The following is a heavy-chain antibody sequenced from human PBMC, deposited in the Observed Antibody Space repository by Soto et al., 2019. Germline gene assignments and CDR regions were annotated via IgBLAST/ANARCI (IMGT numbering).Heavy chain of an antibody. CDR1: GGTFSTYS. V-gene: IGHV1-69*02. CDR3: TIGSWSGEVFDI. J-gene: IGHJ3*02. Sequence: QVQLVQSGAEVKKPGSSVKVSCKDSGGTFSTYSMFWVRQAPGQGLEWMGRIIPMLGVRNYAQRFQDRVTLSADKSTATVHMELSSLRSEDTALYYCTIGSWSGEVFDIWGQGTMVTVSS. D-gene: IGHD2-21*01. CDR2: IIPMLGVR.